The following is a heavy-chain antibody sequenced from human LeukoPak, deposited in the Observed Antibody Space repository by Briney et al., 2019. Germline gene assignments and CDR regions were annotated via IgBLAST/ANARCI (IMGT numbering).Heavy chain of an antibody. V-gene: IGHV3-53*01. CDR3: AKSRREGGYLYYFDY. J-gene: IGHJ4*02. CDR2: IYSGGST. CDR1: GFTVSSNY. D-gene: IGHD2-21*01. Sequence: GGSLRLSCAASGFTVSSNYMSWVRQAPGKGLEWVSVIYSGGSTYYADSVKGRFTISRDNSKNTLYLQMNSLRAEDTAVYYCAKSRREGGYLYYFDYWGQGTLVTVSS.